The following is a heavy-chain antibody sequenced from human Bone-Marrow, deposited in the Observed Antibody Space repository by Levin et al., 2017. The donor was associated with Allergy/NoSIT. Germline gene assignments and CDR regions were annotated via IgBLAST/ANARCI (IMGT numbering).Heavy chain of an antibody. Sequence: GGSLRLSCAASGFTFSSYWMHWVRQAPGKGLVWVSRVNRDGTSTIYADSVRGRFTSSRDNAKNTLYLEMNSLRAEDTAVYYCASLNYDFWSGHKNYNGMDVWGQGTTVTVSS. V-gene: IGHV3-74*01. CDR3: ASLNYDFWSGHKNYNGMDV. CDR2: VNRDGTST. CDR1: GFTFSSYW. J-gene: IGHJ6*02. D-gene: IGHD3-3*01.